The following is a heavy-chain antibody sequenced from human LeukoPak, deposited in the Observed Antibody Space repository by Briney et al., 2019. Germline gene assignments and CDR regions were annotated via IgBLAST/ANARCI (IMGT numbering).Heavy chain of an antibody. CDR2: ISGSGSDT. CDR3: ARVGSIAAAGTPDY. Sequence: SGGSLRLSCAASGFTFSGSVMYWVRQAPGKGLEWLSYISGSGSDTNYADSVKGRFTTSRDNAKNSLYLQMNSLRAEDTAVYYCARVGSIAAAGTPDYWGQGTLVTVSS. CDR1: GFTFSGSV. J-gene: IGHJ4*02. D-gene: IGHD6-13*01. V-gene: IGHV3-21*05.